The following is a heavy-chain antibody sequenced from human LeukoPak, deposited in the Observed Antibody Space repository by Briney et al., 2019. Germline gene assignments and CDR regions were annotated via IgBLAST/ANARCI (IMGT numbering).Heavy chain of an antibody. D-gene: IGHD2-21*02. CDR1: GRSIRSVY. CDR3: ARDSTASSPWYFDL. CDR2: IYATDLT. V-gene: IGHV4-4*07. Sequence: SETLSLTCTVSGRSIRSVYWNWIRQSAGKGLEWIGRIYATDLTNYNPSLKSRVTMSLDTSKNHFSLKLSSVTAADTAVYYCARDSTASSPWYFDLWGRGTLVTVSS. J-gene: IGHJ2*01.